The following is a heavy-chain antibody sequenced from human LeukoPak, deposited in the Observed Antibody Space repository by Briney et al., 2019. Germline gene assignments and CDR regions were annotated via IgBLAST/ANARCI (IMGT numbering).Heavy chain of an antibody. CDR1: GYTFTSYG. CDR3: ARSRYYYYYMDV. J-gene: IGHJ6*03. CDR2: ISAYNGNT. Sequence: ASVKVSCKASGYTFTSYGFSWVRQAPGQGLEWMGWISAYNGNTNYAQKLQGRVTMTTDTSTSTAYMELRSLRSGDTAVYYCARSRYYYYYMDVWGKGTTVTVSS. V-gene: IGHV1-18*01. D-gene: IGHD6-13*01.